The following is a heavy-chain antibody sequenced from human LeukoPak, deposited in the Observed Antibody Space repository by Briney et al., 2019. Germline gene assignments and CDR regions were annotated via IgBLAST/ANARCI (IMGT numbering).Heavy chain of an antibody. CDR2: MNPNSGNT. CDR3: ARGSDTAMVAYFDY. D-gene: IGHD5-18*01. J-gene: IGHJ4*02. V-gene: IGHV1-8*01. CDR1: GCTFISYD. Sequence: ASVKVSCKASGCTFISYDINWVRQATGQGLEWMGWMNPNSGNTGYAQKFQGRVTMTRNTSISTAYMELSSLRSEDTAVYYCARGSDTAMVAYFDYWGQGTLVTVSS.